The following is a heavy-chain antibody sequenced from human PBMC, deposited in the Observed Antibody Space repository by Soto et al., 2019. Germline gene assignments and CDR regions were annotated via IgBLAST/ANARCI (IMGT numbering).Heavy chain of an antibody. CDR2: VSGVRDYI. V-gene: IGHV3-21*06. D-gene: IGHD3-10*01. CDR3: AREGVHNYTQYYFDY. CDR1: GFTFSYCP. J-gene: IGHJ4*02. Sequence: PCGSLRLSCAASGFTFSYCPFHWIRRAPGKGLEWVSSVSGVRDYIRYADSVKGRFAISRDTGKTSLYLQMNSLTAEDTAVYYCAREGVHNYTQYYFDYWGRGTLVTVSS.